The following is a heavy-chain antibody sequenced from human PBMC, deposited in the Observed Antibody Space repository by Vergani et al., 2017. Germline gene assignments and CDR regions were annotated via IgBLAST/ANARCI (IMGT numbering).Heavy chain of an antibody. J-gene: IGHJ4*02. D-gene: IGHD6-19*01. CDR2: ISGSGGST. CDR1: GFTFSSYA. Sequence: EVDLVESGGGLAQPGGSLRLSCAASGFTFSSYAMSWVRQAPGKGLEWVSAISGSGGSTYYADSVKGRFTISRDNSKNTLYLQMNSLRAEDTAVYYCAKDYWGKDSSRPATAGHWGQGTLVTVSS. V-gene: IGHV3-23*04. CDR3: AKDYWGKDSSRPATAGH.